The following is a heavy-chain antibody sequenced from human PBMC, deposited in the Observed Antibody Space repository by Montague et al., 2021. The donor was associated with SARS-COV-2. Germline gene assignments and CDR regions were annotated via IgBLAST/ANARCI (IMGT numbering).Heavy chain of an antibody. CDR3: ARQRRGGLVSTPRFFDY. D-gene: IGHD6-19*01. J-gene: IGHJ4*02. V-gene: IGHV4-39*01. CDR1: GGSISSSSYY. CDR2: IYYSGST. Sequence: SETLSLTCTASGGSISSSSYYWGWIRQPPGKGLEWIGSIYYSGSTYYNPSLKSRVTISVDTSKNQFSLKLSSVTAAGTAVYYCARQRRGGLVSTPRFFDYWGQGTLVTVSS.